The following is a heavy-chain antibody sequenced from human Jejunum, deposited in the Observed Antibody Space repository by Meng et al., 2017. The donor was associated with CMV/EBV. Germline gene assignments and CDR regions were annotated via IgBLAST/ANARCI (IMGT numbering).Heavy chain of an antibody. CDR3: ARDMHREVVIQDY. Sequence: QVQLQESGPGLVKPSETLSLPCTASGGSISDYYWSWIRQPAGKGLGWIGRIYSNGATNYNPSLKSRVTMSVDTSKNQFSLKLSSVTAADTAVYFCARDMHREVVIQDYWGQGTLVTVSS. V-gene: IGHV4-4*07. D-gene: IGHD3-10*01. CDR2: IYSNGAT. J-gene: IGHJ4*02. CDR1: GGSISDYY.